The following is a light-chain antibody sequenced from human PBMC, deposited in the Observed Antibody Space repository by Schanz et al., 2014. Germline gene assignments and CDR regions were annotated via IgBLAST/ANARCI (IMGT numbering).Light chain of an antibody. CDR1: QSFSSN. V-gene: IGKV3-15*01. CDR2: GVS. J-gene: IGKJ3*01. Sequence: EIVMTQSPATLSVSPGERATLSCRASQSFSSNLAWYQQKPGQAPRLLIYGVSTRATGIPARFSGSGSGTEFTLTISSLQSEDFAVYYCQQYNNWPLTFGPGTKVDIK. CDR3: QQYNNWPLT.